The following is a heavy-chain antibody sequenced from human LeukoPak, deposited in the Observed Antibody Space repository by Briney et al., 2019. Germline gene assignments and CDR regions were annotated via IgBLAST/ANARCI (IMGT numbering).Heavy chain of an antibody. J-gene: IGHJ4*02. CDR3: VKGPLVRLDY. V-gene: IGHV3-48*03. CDR1: GFTFSSYE. CDR2: ISSSGSTI. D-gene: IGHD6-13*01. Sequence: GGSLRLSCAASGFTFSSYEMNWVRQAPGKGLEWVSYISSSGSTIYYADSVKGRFTISRDNAKNSLYLQMNSLRVEDTAVYYCVKGPLVRLDYWGQGTLVTVSS.